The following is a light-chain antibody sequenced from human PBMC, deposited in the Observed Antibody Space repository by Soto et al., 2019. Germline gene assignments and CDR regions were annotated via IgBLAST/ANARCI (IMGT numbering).Light chain of an antibody. CDR1: SSNIGAGYH. J-gene: IGLJ1*01. Sequence: QLVLTQPPSVSGAPGQRVTISCTGSSSNIGAGYHVHWYQHFPGTAPKLLVYGNNNRPSGVPDRFSGSKSGTSASLAITGLQAEDEADYYCQSYDSSLSGYVFGTGTKLTVL. CDR2: GNN. CDR3: QSYDSSLSGYV. V-gene: IGLV1-40*01.